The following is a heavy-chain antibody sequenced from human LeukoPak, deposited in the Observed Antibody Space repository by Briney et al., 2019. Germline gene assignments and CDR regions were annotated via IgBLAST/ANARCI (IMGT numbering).Heavy chain of an antibody. Sequence: SSETLSLTCTVSGDSISSGSYFWGWIRQPPGKGLEWIASISHGGSTYYNPSLKSRVTISVDTSKNHFSLMLNSMSAADTAVYYCARHAPHVSGNKRGFEYWGQGTLVTVSS. V-gene: IGHV4-39*01. CDR2: ISHGGST. CDR1: GDSISSGSYF. J-gene: IGHJ4*02. CDR3: ARHAPHVSGNKRGFEY. D-gene: IGHD2/OR15-2a*01.